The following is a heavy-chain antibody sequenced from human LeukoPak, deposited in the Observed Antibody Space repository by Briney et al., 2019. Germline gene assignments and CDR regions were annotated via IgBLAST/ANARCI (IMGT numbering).Heavy chain of an antibody. V-gene: IGHV3-33*01. CDR2: ISYDGKNI. CDR3: ARTYSRESGYDFVFHY. Sequence: GGSLRLSCAASGFXFSSYGLHWVRQAPGKGLKWVSAISYDGKNIHYADSVKGRFTISRDNSRNTVYLQMNSLRVEDTAVYYCARTYSRESGYDFVFHYWGQGTRVTVSS. D-gene: IGHD5-12*01. CDR1: GFXFSSYG. J-gene: IGHJ4*02.